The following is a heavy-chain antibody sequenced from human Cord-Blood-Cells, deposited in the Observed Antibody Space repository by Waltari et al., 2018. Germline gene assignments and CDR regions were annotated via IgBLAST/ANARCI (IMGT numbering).Heavy chain of an antibody. Sequence: VQLVQSGAAVKKPGSSVWVSFRASGGPFLRSAISLVLPAPEQGLEWMGGIIPIYGTANYAQKLQGRDTVTADESTSTAYMELSSLRSEDTAVYYCAREITGTTIDYYYGMDVWGQGTTVTVSS. J-gene: IGHJ6*02. D-gene: IGHD1-7*01. CDR1: GGPFLRSA. CDR2: IIPIYGTA. CDR3: AREITGTTIDYYYGMDV. V-gene: IGHV1-69*01.